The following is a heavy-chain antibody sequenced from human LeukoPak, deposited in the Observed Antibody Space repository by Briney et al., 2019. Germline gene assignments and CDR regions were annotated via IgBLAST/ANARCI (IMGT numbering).Heavy chain of an antibody. CDR1: GLTFSDAW. CDR3: ATEFFESGYNY. V-gene: IGHV3-15*01. J-gene: IGHJ4*02. Sequence: GGSLRLSCAASGLTFSDAWMSWVRQPPGKRLEWVGRIKSQTHGGTTDYAAPVKGRFTISRDDSENTLYLQMNSLKTEDTAVYFCATEFFESGYNYWGLGTLVTVSS. CDR2: IKSQTHGGTT. D-gene: IGHD3-22*01.